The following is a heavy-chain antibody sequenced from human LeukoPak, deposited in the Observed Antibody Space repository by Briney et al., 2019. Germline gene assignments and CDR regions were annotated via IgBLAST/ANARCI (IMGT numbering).Heavy chain of an antibody. CDR1: GFTFSSYV. J-gene: IGHJ4*02. D-gene: IGHD1-26*01. CDR3: ARARESRPPHYFDY. V-gene: IGHV3-33*01. CDR2: IWGDGSNK. Sequence: GMSLRLSCAASGFTFSSYVMHWVRQAPGKGLEWVTLIWGDGSNKYYADSVKGRFTISRDNSMYSLYLQMNSVTVEDTAVYFCARARESRPPHYFDYWGQGTLVIVSS.